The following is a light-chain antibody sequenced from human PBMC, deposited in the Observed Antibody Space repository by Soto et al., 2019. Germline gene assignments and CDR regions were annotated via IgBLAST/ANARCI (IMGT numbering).Light chain of an antibody. CDR2: EDT. Sequence: QSALTQPASVSGTPGQSITISCTGTSSDVGNSNRVSWYQQEPGKAPKLIIFEDTRRPSGISHRFSGSRSGYTASLTISGLLAEDEAEYYCAANVGSKFCGGTQLTVL. V-gene: IGLV2-23*01. CDR1: SSDVGNSNR. J-gene: IGLJ3*02. CDR3: AANVGSK.